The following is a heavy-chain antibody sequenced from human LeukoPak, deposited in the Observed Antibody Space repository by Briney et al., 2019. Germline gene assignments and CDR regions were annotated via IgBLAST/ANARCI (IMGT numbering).Heavy chain of an antibody. Sequence: SVKVSCKASGGTFSSYAISWVRQAPGQGLEWMGGIIPIFGTANYAQKFQGRVTITADESTSTAYMELSSLRSEDTAVYYCARWYGSGSYEDDYFDYWGQGTLVTVSS. CDR3: ARWYGSGSYEDDYFDY. V-gene: IGHV1-69*13. CDR2: IIPIFGTA. CDR1: GGTFSSYA. D-gene: IGHD3-10*01. J-gene: IGHJ4*02.